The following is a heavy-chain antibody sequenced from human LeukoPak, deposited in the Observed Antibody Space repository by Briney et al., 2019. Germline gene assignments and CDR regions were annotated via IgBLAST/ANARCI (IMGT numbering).Heavy chain of an antibody. J-gene: IGHJ4*02. CDR3: AKEPNAYSSDSYFDY. CDR1: GFTFSSYG. CDR2: IRYDGSNK. V-gene: IGHV3-30*02. Sequence: PGGSLRLSCAASGFTFSSYGVHWVRQAPGKGLEWVAFIRYDGSNKYYADSVKGRFTISRDNSKNTMYLQMNSLRAEDTAVYYCAKEPNAYSSDSYFDYWGQGTLVTVSS. D-gene: IGHD3-10*01.